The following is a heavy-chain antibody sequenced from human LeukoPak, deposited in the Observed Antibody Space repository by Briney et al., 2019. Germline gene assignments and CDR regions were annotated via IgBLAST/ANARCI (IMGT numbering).Heavy chain of an antibody. D-gene: IGHD4-17*01. Sequence: GGSLRLSCAASHFTFSRSSMTWFRQAPGAGLEWVSSISSSGHDIYYADSVKGRFTISRDNAKNSLYLQMNSLRVEDTAVYYCARHGDGFYYGMDVWGQGTTVTVSS. CDR3: ARHGDGFYYGMDV. CDR1: HFTFSRSS. V-gene: IGHV3-21*01. J-gene: IGHJ6*01. CDR2: ISSSGHDI.